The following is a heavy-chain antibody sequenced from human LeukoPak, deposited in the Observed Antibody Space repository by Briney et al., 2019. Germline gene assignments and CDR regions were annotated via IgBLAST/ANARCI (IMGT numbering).Heavy chain of an antibody. J-gene: IGHJ3*02. Sequence: GESLKISCTGSGYSFTSYWIGWVRQMPGKGLEWMGIIYPGDSDTRYSPSFQGQVTISADKSISTAYLQWSSLKASDTAMYYCASPTFNYDITGVIWGQGTMVTVSS. CDR3: ASPTFNYDITGVI. CDR2: IYPGDSDT. CDR1: GYSFTSYW. D-gene: IGHD3-9*01. V-gene: IGHV5-51*01.